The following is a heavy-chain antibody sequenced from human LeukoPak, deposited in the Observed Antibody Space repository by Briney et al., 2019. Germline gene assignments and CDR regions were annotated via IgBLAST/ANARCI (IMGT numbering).Heavy chain of an antibody. CDR1: GFTFSSYG. V-gene: IGHV3-30*02. J-gene: IGHJ4*02. CDR2: IRYDGSNK. D-gene: IGHD3-10*01. CDR3: AKDRTYYYGSGSTKKGTYFDY. Sequence: GGSLRLSCAASGFTFSSYGMHWVRQAPGKGLEWVAFIRYDGSNKYYADSVKGRFTISRDNSKNTLYLQMNSLRAEDTAVYYCAKDRTYYYGSGSTKKGTYFDYWGQGTLVTVSS.